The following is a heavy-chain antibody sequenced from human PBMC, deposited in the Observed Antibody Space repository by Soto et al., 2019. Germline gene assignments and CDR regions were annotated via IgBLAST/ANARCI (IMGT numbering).Heavy chain of an antibody. CDR2: IIPILGIA. CDR1: GGTFSSYT. CDR3: ARSGSPGGGLLPDP. V-gene: IGHV1-69*02. D-gene: IGHD3-16*01. Sequence: GASVKVSCKASGGTFSSYTISWVRQAPGQGLEWMGRIIPILGIANYAQKFQGRVTITADKSTSTAYMGLSSLRSEDTAVYYCARSGSPGGGLLPDPWGQGPLVPVSS. J-gene: IGHJ5*02.